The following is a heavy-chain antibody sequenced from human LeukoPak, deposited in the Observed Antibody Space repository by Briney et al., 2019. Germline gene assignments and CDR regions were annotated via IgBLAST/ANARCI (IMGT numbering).Heavy chain of an antibody. CDR1: GFTFSSYA. D-gene: IGHD6-19*01. CDR2: ISGSGGST. V-gene: IGHV3-23*01. CDR3: AKGYSSGWSGFSAFDY. J-gene: IGHJ4*02. Sequence: GGSLRLSCAASGFTFSSYAMSWVRQAPGKGLEWVSAISGSGGSTYYADSVKGRFTISRDNSKITLYLQMNSLRAEDTAVYYCAKGYSSGWSGFSAFDYWGQGTLVTVSS.